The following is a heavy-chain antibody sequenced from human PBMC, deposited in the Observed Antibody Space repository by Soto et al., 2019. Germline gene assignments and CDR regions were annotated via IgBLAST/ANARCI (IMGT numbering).Heavy chain of an antibody. CDR2: ISFSGAT. CDR3: ARDRRDVYKRYFEF. V-gene: IGHV4-59*11. CDR1: AVSSISHV. J-gene: IGHJ1*01. D-gene: IGHD3-9*01. Sequence: TCIVAAVSSISHVGRWIRQTQRKGLYWIGSISFSGATYSNPSLKGRAGLSLDTSENILSLTLNSVTSADTVVYFCARDRRDVYKRYFEFWGPGIPVTV.